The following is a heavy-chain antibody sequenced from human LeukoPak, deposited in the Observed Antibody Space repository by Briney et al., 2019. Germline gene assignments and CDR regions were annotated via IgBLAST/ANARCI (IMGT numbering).Heavy chain of an antibody. CDR2: ISYDGSNK. CDR1: GGSFSDYY. Sequence: LSLTCAVYGGSFSDYYWSWIRQAPGKGLEWVAVISYDGSNKYYADSVKGRFTISRDNSKNTLYLQMNSLRAEDTAVYYCAKDRSPYNWNPYYFDYWGQGTLVTVSS. J-gene: IGHJ4*02. CDR3: AKDRSPYNWNPYYFDY. D-gene: IGHD1-20*01. V-gene: IGHV3-30*18.